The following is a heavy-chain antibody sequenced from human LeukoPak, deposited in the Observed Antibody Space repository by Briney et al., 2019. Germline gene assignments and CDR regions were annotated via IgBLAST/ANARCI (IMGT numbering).Heavy chain of an antibody. J-gene: IGHJ4*02. V-gene: IGHV3-74*01. CDR2: ISSDGSVI. CDR1: AVPFTASW. Sequence: PGGSLRLSCAASAVPFTASWMHWVRQAPGKGLAWVSHISSDGSVIVYADSVKGRFTISRDNAKNSLYLEMNGLRDDDTAVYYALGGFRIWGQGTLVTVSS. CDR3: LGGFRI. D-gene: IGHD4-23*01.